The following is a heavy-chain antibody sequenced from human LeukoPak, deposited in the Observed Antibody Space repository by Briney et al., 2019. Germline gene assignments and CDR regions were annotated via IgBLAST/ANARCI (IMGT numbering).Heavy chain of an antibody. CDR1: GGSISSSSYY. CDR3: ARDLPTVTTTGGSY. CDR2: IYYSGST. Sequence: PSETLSLTCTVSGGSISSSSYYWGWIRQPPGKGLEWIGSIYYSGSTYYNPSLKSRVTISVDTSKNPFSLKLSSVTAADTAVYYWARDLPTVTTTGGSYWGQGTLVTVSS. V-gene: IGHV4-39*07. J-gene: IGHJ4*02. D-gene: IGHD4-17*01.